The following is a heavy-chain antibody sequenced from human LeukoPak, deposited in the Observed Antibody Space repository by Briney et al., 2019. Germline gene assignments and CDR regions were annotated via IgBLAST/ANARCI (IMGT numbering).Heavy chain of an antibody. J-gene: IGHJ4*02. CDR2: ISGSGGST. V-gene: IGHV3-23*01. CDR3: AKSLFTIDILTGYVY. D-gene: IGHD3-9*01. CDR1: GFTFSSYA. Sequence: GGSLRLSCAAYGFTFSSYAMSWVRQAPGKGLEWVSAISGSGGSTYYADSVKGRFTISRDNSKNTLYLQMNSLRAEDTAVYYCAKSLFTIDILTGYVYWGQGTLVTVSS.